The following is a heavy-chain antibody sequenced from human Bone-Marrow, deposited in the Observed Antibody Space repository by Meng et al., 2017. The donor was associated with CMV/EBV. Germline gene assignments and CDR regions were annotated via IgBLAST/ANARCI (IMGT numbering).Heavy chain of an antibody. V-gene: IGHV1-18*01. CDR2: ISAYNGNT. CDR1: FPSYG. J-gene: IGHJ4*02. CDR3: ARDRRNYYDSSGYYLPLDY. Sequence: FPSYGISWVRQAPGQGLEWMGWISAYNGNTNYAQKLQGRVTMTTDTSTSTAYMELRSLRSDDTAVYYCARDRRNYYDSSGYYLPLDYWGQGTLVTVSS. D-gene: IGHD3-22*01.